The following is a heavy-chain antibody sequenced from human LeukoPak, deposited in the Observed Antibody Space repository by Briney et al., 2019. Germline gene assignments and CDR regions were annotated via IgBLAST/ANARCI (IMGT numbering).Heavy chain of an antibody. D-gene: IGHD3-22*01. V-gene: IGHV1-18*01. Sequence: ASVKVSCKASGYTFTSYGISWVRQALGQGLEWMGWISAYNGNTNYAQKLQGRVTMTTDTSTSTAYMELRSLRSDDTAVYYCARAGGSDSSGSNVDYWGQGTLVTVSS. J-gene: IGHJ4*02. CDR2: ISAYNGNT. CDR1: GYTFTSYG. CDR3: ARAGGSDSSGSNVDY.